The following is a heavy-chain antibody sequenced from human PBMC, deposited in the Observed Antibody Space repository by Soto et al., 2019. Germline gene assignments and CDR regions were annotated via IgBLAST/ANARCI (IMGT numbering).Heavy chain of an antibody. V-gene: IGHV5-51*01. Sequence: GESLKISCKTSGYSFISYWAAWVRQKPGKGLEWMGTFYPGDSTSTYSPSFQGHVTISVDKSISTAYLHLSSLKASDAAMYYCARIIGYCRNNGCSWTFDIWGQGTTVTVSS. CDR3: ARIIGYCRNNGCSWTFDI. D-gene: IGHD2-2*03. CDR2: FYPGDSTS. CDR1: GYSFISYW. J-gene: IGHJ3*02.